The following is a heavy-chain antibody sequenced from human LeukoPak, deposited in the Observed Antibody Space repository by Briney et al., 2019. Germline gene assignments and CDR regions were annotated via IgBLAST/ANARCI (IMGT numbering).Heavy chain of an antibody. CDR1: GFTFSSYG. Sequence: PGGSLRLSCAASGFTFSSYGMHWVREAPGKGLEGVASIWYDGSNKYYADSVEGRFTISRDNSKNTLYLHMNSLRAEDTAVYYCARDIPRFTEDIVATAGLDAFDIWGQGTMVTVSS. CDR2: IWYDGSNK. V-gene: IGHV3-33*01. J-gene: IGHJ3*02. CDR3: ARDIPRFTEDIVATAGLDAFDI. D-gene: IGHD5-12*01.